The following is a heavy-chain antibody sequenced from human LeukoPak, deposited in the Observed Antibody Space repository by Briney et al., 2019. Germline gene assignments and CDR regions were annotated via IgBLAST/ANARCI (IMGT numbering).Heavy chain of an antibody. CDR1: GFTFSSYA. D-gene: IGHD3-10*01. CDR2: ISSSGTTI. V-gene: IGHV3-48*04. CDR3: ASLRGVNR. J-gene: IGHJ4*02. Sequence: GGSLRLSCAASGFTFSSYAMSWVRQPPGKGLEWVSYISSSGTTIYYADSVRGRFTVSRDNAKNSLYLQMDSLSAEDTAVYYCASLRGVNRWGQGTLVTVSS.